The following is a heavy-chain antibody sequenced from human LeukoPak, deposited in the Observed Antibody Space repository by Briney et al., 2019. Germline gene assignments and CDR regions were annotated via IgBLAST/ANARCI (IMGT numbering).Heavy chain of an antibody. J-gene: IGHJ4*02. D-gene: IGHD2/OR15-2a*01. Sequence: GGSLRLSCAASGFTFSSYGMHWVRQAPGKGLEWVAVISYDGSSKYYIDSVKGRFTISRHNSKNTLYLQMNSLRAEDTAVYYCARGENSKTYPVSGYWGQGTLVTVSS. CDR1: GFTFSSYG. CDR3: ARGENSKTYPVSGY. V-gene: IGHV3-30*03. CDR2: ISYDGSSK.